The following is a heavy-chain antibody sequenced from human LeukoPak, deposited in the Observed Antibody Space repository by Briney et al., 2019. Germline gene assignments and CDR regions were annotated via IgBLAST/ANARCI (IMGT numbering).Heavy chain of an antibody. Sequence: GGSLRLSCEASGFTFSSYAMSWVRQAPGKGLEWVSAIGGSGGSTYYADSVKGRFTISRDNSKNTLYLQMNSLRAEDTAVYYCAKSADRYDFWSGSRGAFDYWGQGTLVTVSS. J-gene: IGHJ4*02. CDR3: AKSADRYDFWSGSRGAFDY. V-gene: IGHV3-23*01. CDR2: IGGSGGST. D-gene: IGHD3-3*01. CDR1: GFTFSSYA.